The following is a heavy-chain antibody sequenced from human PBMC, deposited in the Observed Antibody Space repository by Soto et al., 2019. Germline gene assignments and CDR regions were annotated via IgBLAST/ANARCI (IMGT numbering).Heavy chain of an antibody. V-gene: IGHV1-46*01. CDR1: GYTFSNYY. CDR3: AREGATAAKMFDY. CDR2: INPNGDTT. J-gene: IGHJ4*02. Sequence: ASVKVSCKASGYTFSNYYMHWVRQAPGQGLEWMGGINPNGDTTYYAQKFLGRLTVTRYTSTSTVYMELSSLRSDDTAVYYCAREGATAAKMFDYWGQGTLVTVSS. D-gene: IGHD2-2*01.